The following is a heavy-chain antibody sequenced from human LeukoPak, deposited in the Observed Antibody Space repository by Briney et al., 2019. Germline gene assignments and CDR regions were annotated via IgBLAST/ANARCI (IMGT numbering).Heavy chain of an antibody. CDR2: IRDDGSHE. CDR1: GFTFSTYW. D-gene: IGHD3-16*01. V-gene: IGHV3-7*01. Sequence: GGSLRLSCAASGFTFSTYWMNWVRQAPGKGLEWVAYIRDDGSHENYVDSVKGRFTISRDNAKNSLSLQLNSLRAEDTAVYFCARGGTWGSFDYWGQGTLVTVSS. CDR3: ARGGTWGSFDY. J-gene: IGHJ4*02.